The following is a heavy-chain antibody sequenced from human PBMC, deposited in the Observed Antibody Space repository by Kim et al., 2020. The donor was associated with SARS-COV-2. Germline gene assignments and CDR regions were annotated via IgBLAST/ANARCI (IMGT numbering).Heavy chain of an antibody. CDR1: GYIFASYA. CDR3: VRGSHPPAGMGGEGYYHYYGMDV. D-gene: IGHD6-19*01. Sequence: ASVKVSCKASGYIFASYAMHWLRQAPGQRLEWMGWSNPGKGNTKYSQKVQGRVTFTRDTSANIDYMELTSLRSEDTAVYYCVRGSHPPAGMGGEGYYHYYGMDVWGQGTTVTVSS. CDR2: SNPGKGNT. J-gene: IGHJ6*02. V-gene: IGHV1-3*01.